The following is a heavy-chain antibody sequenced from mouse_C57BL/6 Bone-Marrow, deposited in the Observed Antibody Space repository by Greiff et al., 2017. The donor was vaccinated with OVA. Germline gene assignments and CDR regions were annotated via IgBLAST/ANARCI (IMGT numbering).Heavy chain of an antibody. CDR1: GFNIKDDY. CDR3: TFDGYYSWFAY. Sequence: VQLQQSGAELVRPGASVKLSCTASGFNIKDDYMHWVKQRPEQGLEWIGWIDPENGDTEYASKFQGKATITADTSSNTAYLQLSSLTSEDAAVYYCTFDGYYSWFAYWGQGTLVTVSA. CDR2: IDPENGDT. D-gene: IGHD2-3*01. V-gene: IGHV14-4*01. J-gene: IGHJ3*01.